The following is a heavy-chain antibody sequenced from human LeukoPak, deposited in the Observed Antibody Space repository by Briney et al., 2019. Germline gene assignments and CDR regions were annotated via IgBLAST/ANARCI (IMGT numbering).Heavy chain of an antibody. J-gene: IGHJ3*02. CDR3: ARDGRAYDFWSGYYGSWAFDI. CDR1: GFTFSSYA. V-gene: IGHV3-23*01. D-gene: IGHD3-3*01. Sequence: GGSLRLSCAASGFTFSSYAMSWVRQAPGKGLEWVSAISGSGGSTYYADSVKGRFTISRDNAKNSLYLQMNSLRAEDTAVYYCARDGRAYDFWSGYYGSWAFDIWGQGTMVTVSS. CDR2: ISGSGGST.